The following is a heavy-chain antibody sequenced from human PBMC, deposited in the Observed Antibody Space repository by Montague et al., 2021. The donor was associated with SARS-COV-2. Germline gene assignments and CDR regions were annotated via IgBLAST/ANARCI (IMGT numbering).Heavy chain of an antibody. Sequence: SETLSLTCSVSGGPVTNTWHYWAWIRQPPGKGLEWIGSVSYDGXTXFXXXXKXRVTVSIDTSRNQFSLKLSSATAADTAMYYCANHDRLCSHSNCQISFEFDYWGQGILVTVSP. CDR3: ANHDRLCSHSNCQISFEFDY. J-gene: IGHJ4*02. D-gene: IGHD3-16*02. CDR2: VSYDGXT. CDR1: GGPVTNTWHY. V-gene: IGHV4-39*01.